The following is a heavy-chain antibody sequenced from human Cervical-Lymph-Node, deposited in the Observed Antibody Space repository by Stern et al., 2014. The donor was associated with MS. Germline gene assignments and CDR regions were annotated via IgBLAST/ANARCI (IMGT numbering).Heavy chain of an antibody. V-gene: IGHV3-33*01. J-gene: IGHJ3*02. Sequence: VQLVESGGGVVQPGRSLRLSCAASGFTFSTYGMHWVRQAPGKGLEWVAGIWYDGSNTYHADSVQGRFTVARDKYNKRVYRQMTSLRGEDTAVYHCARGDHYGWEAFDIWGQGTLVTVSS. CDR1: GFTFSTYG. CDR3: ARGDHYGWEAFDI. D-gene: IGHD4-17*01. CDR2: IWYDGSNT.